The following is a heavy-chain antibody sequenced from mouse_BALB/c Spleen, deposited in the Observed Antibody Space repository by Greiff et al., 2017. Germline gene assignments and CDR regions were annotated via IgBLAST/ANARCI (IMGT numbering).Heavy chain of an antibody. V-gene: IGHV1S137*01. J-gene: IGHJ3*01. Sequence: VQLQQSGAELVRPGVSVKISCKGSGYTFTDYAMHWVKQSHAKSLEWIGVISTYYGDASYNQKFKGKATMTVDKSSSTAYMQLSSPTSEDSAVYYCAREAPITTATAWFAYWGQGTLVTVSA. CDR3: AREAPITTATAWFAY. CDR1: GYTFTDYA. CDR2: ISTYYGDA. D-gene: IGHD1-2*01.